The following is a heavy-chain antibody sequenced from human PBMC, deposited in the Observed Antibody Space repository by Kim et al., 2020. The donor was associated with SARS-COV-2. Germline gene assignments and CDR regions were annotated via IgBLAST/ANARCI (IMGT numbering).Heavy chain of an antibody. Sequence: ASVKVSCKTSGYTFTSFDINWVRQAPGEGLEWVGWMNPNTGNTGYAQKLQGRLTLTRDTSINTAYMELSGLRSEDTAVYFCARGATPWGRRTLVTVSS. CDR1: GYTFTSFD. CDR2: MNPNTGNT. V-gene: IGHV1-8*01. CDR3: ARGATP. J-gene: IGHJ5*02.